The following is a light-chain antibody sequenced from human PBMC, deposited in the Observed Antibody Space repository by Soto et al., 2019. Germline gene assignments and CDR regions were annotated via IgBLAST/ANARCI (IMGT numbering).Light chain of an antibody. CDR2: DVS. CDR3: SPYTSSTPYV. Sequence: QSVLTQPASVSGSPGQSITISCTGTSSDAGGYNYVSWYQQHPGKAPKLMIYDVSNRPSGVSNRFSGSKSGNTASLTISGLQAEDEADYYCSPYTSSTPYVFGTGTKVTVL. V-gene: IGLV2-14*01. J-gene: IGLJ1*01. CDR1: SSDAGGYNY.